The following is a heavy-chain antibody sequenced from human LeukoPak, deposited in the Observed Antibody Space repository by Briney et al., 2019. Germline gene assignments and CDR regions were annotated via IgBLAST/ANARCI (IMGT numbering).Heavy chain of an antibody. CDR3: AKVKGPFWSGYSGAPYFDY. Sequence: GGSLRLSCAASGFTFSNAWMSWVRQAPGKGLEWVSAISGSGGSTYYADSVKGRFTISRDNSKNTLYLQMNSLRAEDTAVYYCAKVKGPFWSGYSGAPYFDYWGQGTLVTVSS. V-gene: IGHV3-23*01. CDR1: GFTFSNAW. CDR2: ISGSGGST. D-gene: IGHD3-3*01. J-gene: IGHJ4*02.